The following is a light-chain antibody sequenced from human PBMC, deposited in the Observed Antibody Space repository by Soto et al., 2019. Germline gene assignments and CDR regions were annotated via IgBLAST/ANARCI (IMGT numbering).Light chain of an antibody. CDR2: DNS. CDR1: SSNIGAGYD. Sequence: QSVLTQPPSVSGAPGQRVTISCTGSSSNIGAGYDVHWYQQLPGTAPKLLIYDNSNRPSGVPDRFSGSKSGTSASLAITGLQAEDEADYYCQSYDRSLSGSVFGAGTKVTVL. CDR3: QSYDRSLSGSV. J-gene: IGLJ1*01. V-gene: IGLV1-40*01.